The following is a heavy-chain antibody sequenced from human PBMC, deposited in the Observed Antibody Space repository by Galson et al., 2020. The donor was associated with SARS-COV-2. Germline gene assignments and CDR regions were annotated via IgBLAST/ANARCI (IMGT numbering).Heavy chain of an antibody. J-gene: IGHJ5*02. CDR3: ARGHRGISGTNWFDP. D-gene: IGHD1-20*01. V-gene: IGHV4-31*03. Sequence: ASETLSLTCTVSGGSISSGGYYWSWIRQHPEKGLEWIGYSHHSGSTYYNPSLKSRLTISADTSTNHFSLRLTSVTAADTAVYYCARGHRGISGTNWFDPWGQGTLVTVSS. CDR2: SHHSGST. CDR1: GGSISSGGYY.